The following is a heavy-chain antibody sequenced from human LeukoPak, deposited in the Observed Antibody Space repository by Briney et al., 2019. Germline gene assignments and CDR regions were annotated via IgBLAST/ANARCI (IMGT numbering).Heavy chain of an antibody. D-gene: IGHD3-22*01. CDR3: AAVDSSGYYYGSGDY. CDR1: GFTFTSSA. CDR2: IVVGSGNT. J-gene: IGHJ4*02. Sequence: ASMKVSCKASGFTFTSSAVQWVRQARGQRLEWIGWIVVGSGNTNYAQKFQERVTITRDMSTSTAYMELSSLRSEDTAVYYCAAVDSSGYYYGSGDYWGQGTLVTVSS. V-gene: IGHV1-58*01.